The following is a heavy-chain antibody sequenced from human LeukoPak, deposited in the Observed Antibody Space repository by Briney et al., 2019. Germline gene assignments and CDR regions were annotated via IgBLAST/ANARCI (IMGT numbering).Heavy chain of an antibody. Sequence: SETLSLTCAVYGGSFSGYYWSWIRQPPGKGLEWIGEINHSGSTNYNPSLKSRVTISVDTSKNQFSLKLSSVTAADTAVYYCARNLEDYSVDYWGQGTLVTVSS. CDR2: INHSGST. V-gene: IGHV4-34*01. CDR1: GGSFSGYY. J-gene: IGHJ4*02. D-gene: IGHD2-15*01. CDR3: ARNLEDYSVDY.